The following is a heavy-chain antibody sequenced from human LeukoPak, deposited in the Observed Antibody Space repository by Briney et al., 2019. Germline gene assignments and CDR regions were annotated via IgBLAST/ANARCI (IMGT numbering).Heavy chain of an antibody. D-gene: IGHD2-8*02. CDR2: INPNSGDT. V-gene: IGHV1-2*02. CDR1: RYTFTDYY. Sequence: GSVKVSCKASRYTFTDYYIHWVRQAPGQGLEWMGWINPNSGDTRYAQKFQGRVTVIRDSSISAAYMELSSLTSGDTAVYYCARSVVSTYFDPWGQGTLVTVSS. J-gene: IGHJ5*02. CDR3: ARSVVSTYFDP.